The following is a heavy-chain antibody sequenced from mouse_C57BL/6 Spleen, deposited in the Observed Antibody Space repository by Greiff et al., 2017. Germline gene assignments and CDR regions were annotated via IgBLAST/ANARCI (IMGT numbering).Heavy chain of an antibody. V-gene: IGHV3-6*01. Sequence: EVKLQESGPGLVKPSQSLSLTCSVPGYSITSGYYWNWIRQFPGNKLEWMGYISYDGSNNYNPSLKNRISITRDTSKNQFFLKLNAVTNEDTATYYCAREEYYGSSYEDYWGQGTSVTVSS. CDR3: AREEYYGSSYEDY. D-gene: IGHD1-1*01. CDR2: ISYDGSN. J-gene: IGHJ4*01. CDR1: GYSITSGYY.